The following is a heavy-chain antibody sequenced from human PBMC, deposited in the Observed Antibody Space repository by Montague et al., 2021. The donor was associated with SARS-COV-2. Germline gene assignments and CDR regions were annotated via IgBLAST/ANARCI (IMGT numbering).Heavy chain of an antibody. D-gene: IGHD2-2*01. Sequence: SETLSLTCTVSGGSITGYYWSWLRRSPGKGLEWIAYNYDGGAVNYNPSLGSRVTISTDTSKNQLSLKVNSVTAADTVVYYCARARVVVPTTRNWFDPWGQGTLVTVSS. CDR3: ARARVVVPTTRNWFDP. CDR1: GGSITGYY. J-gene: IGHJ5*02. CDR2: NYDGGAV. V-gene: IGHV4-59*01.